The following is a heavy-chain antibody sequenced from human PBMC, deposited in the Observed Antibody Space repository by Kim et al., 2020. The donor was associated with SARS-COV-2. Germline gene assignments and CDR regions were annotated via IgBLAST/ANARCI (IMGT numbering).Heavy chain of an antibody. CDR2: T. Sequence: TNYTPSLKSRVTISVDTSKNQFSLKLSSVTAADTAVYYCARVSFWGDDDYWGQGTLVTVSS. V-gene: IGHV4-34*01. D-gene: IGHD3-3*01. CDR3: ARVSFWGDDDY. J-gene: IGHJ4*02.